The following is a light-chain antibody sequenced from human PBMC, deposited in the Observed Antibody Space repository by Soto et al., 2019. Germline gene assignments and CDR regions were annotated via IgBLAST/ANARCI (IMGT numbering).Light chain of an antibody. Sequence: QAVLTQPPSVSGALGQRVTISCTGSSSNIGAGYDVHWYQQLPGTAPKLLIYGNSNRPSGVPDRFSGSKSGTSASLAITGLQAEDEADYYCQSYDSSLSGLYVFGTGTQLTVL. V-gene: IGLV1-40*01. CDR2: GNS. J-gene: IGLJ1*01. CDR1: SSNIGAGYD. CDR3: QSYDSSLSGLYV.